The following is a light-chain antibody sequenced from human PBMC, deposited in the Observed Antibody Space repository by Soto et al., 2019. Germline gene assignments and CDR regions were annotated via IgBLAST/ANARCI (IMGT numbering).Light chain of an antibody. Sequence: DIQMTQSPSTLSASVGDRVTITCRASQSISSWLAWYQQKPGKAPKLLIYDASSLESGVPSRFSGSGSGTEFTLTISSLQPDHFATYYCQQYNSYSPRTFGQGTKVEIK. J-gene: IGKJ1*01. V-gene: IGKV1-5*01. CDR2: DAS. CDR3: QQYNSYSPRT. CDR1: QSISSW.